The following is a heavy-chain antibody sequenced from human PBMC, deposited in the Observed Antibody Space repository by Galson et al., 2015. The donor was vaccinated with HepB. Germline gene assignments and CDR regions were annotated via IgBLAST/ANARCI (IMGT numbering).Heavy chain of an antibody. CDR3: AREVPGIAVAGRRNYFDY. D-gene: IGHD6-19*01. CDR2: INTNTGNP. Sequence: SVKVSCKASGYTFTSYAMDWVRQAPGQGLEWMGWINTNTGNPTYAQGFTGRFVFSLDTSVSTAYLQISSLKAEDTAVYYCAREVPGIAVAGRRNYFDYWGQGTLVTVSS. V-gene: IGHV7-4-1*02. CDR1: GYTFTSYA. J-gene: IGHJ4*02.